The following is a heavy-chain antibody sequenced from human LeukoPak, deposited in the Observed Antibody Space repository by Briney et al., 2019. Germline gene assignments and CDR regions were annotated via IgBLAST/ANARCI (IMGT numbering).Heavy chain of an antibody. Sequence: SETLSLTCTVSGDSVSSYYWSWIRQPPGKGLEWIGYIYYSGSTNYNPSLKSRVTISVDTSRTQFSLKLTSVTAADTAIFYCARVPTSPWYFDLWGRGTLVTVSS. CDR1: GDSVSSYY. CDR3: ARVPTSPWYFDL. V-gene: IGHV4-59*02. CDR2: IYYSGST. J-gene: IGHJ2*01.